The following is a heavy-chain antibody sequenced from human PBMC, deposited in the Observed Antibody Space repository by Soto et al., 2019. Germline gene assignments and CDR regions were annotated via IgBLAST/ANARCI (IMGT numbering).Heavy chain of an antibody. D-gene: IGHD6-13*01. Sequence: PSETLSLTCTVSGGSISNYYWGWIRQPPGKGLEWIGYVYYTGTTHFNPSLKSQVSMSVDTSKNQFSLKLTSVTSADTAVYYCARAAAADYWGQGTLVTVSS. J-gene: IGHJ4*02. CDR3: ARAAAADY. CDR1: GGSISNYY. V-gene: IGHV4-59*01. CDR2: VYYTGTT.